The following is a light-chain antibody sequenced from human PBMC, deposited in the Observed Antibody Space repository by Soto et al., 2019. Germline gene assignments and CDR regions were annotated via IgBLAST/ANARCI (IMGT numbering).Light chain of an antibody. J-gene: IGKJ1*01. V-gene: IGKV3-20*01. Sequence: LTKSPGTLALSPGEIATLSCRVSQSVSSRSVAWYQHRPGQAPRLLIFGASSRATGIPDRFSGTGSGTDFTLTISRLEPEDFAVYYCRQYGNSPWTFGQGTKVDI. CDR3: RQYGNSPWT. CDR2: GAS. CDR1: QSVSSRS.